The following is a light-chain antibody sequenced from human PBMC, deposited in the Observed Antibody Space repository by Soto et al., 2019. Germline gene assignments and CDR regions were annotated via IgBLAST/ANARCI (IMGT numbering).Light chain of an antibody. J-gene: IGLJ2*01. CDR2: STS. CDR1: TGAVTGGYY. Sequence: QAVVTQEHSLTVSPGGTVTLTCASSTGAVTGGYYPNWFQRKPGQAPRPLIYSTSNKHSWTPARFSGSLLGGKAALTLSGVQPEDEAEYYCLLYYGGAQLIFGGGTKLTVL. CDR3: LLYYGGAQLI. V-gene: IGLV7-43*01.